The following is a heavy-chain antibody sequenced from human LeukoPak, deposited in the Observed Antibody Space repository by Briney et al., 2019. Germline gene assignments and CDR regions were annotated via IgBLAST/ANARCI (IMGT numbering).Heavy chain of an antibody. CDR3: ARAPTMIVVGNWFDP. J-gene: IGHJ5*02. D-gene: IGHD3-22*01. CDR2: IYYSGST. Sequence: SETLSLTCTVSGGSISSYYWSWIRQPPGKGLEWIGYIYYSGSTNYNPSLRSRVTISVDTSKNQFSLKLSSVTAADTAVYYCARAPTMIVVGNWFDPWGQGTLVTVSS. CDR1: GGSISSYY. V-gene: IGHV4-59*01.